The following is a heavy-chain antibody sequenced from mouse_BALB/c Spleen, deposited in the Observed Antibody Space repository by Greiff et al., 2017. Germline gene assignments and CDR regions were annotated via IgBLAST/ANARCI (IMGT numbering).Heavy chain of an antibody. CDR3: ARRYYGSSYYFDY. Sequence: QVQLQQSGAELVRPGSSVKISCKASGYAFSSYWMNWVKQRPGQGLEWIGQIYPGDGDTNYNGKFKGKATLTADKSSSTAYMQLSSLTSEDSAVYVCARRYYGSSYYFDYWGQGTTLTVSS. V-gene: IGHV1-80*01. CDR2: IYPGDGDT. J-gene: IGHJ2*01. CDR1: GYAFSSYW. D-gene: IGHD1-1*01.